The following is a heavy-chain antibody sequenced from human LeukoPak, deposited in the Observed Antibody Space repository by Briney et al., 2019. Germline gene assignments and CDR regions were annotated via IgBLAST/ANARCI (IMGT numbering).Heavy chain of an antibody. CDR1: GGSISSSNW. V-gene: IGHV4-4*02. J-gene: IGHJ4*02. CDR2: IYHSGST. Sequence: PSGTLSLTCAVSGGSISSSNWWSWVRQPPGKGLEWIGEIYHSGSTNYNPSLKSRVTISVDTSKNQFSLKLSSVTAADTAVYYCARETQQWLGGSFDYWGQGTLVTVSS. D-gene: IGHD6-19*01. CDR3: ARETQQWLGGSFDY.